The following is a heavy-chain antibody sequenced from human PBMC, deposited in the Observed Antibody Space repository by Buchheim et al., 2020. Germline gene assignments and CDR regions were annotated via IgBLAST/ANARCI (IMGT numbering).Heavy chain of an antibody. J-gene: IGHJ6*02. CDR1: GGSISSSSYY. Sequence: QLQLQESGPGLVKPSETLSLTCTVSGGSISSSSYYWGWIRQPPGKGLEWIGSIYYSGSTYYNPSLKIRVPIPVDTSKNQFSLKLSSVTAADTAVYYCAREYYYGSGSLPTYYYGMDVWGQGTT. D-gene: IGHD3-10*01. CDR2: IYYSGST. V-gene: IGHV4-39*07. CDR3: AREYYYGSGSLPTYYYGMDV.